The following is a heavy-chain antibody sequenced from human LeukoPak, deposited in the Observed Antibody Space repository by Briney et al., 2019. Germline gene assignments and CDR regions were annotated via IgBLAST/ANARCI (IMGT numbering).Heavy chain of an antibody. CDR2: IWYDGSNK. V-gene: IGHV3-30*02. Sequence: PGGSLRLSCAASGFTFSSYGMHWVRQAPGKGLEWVAVIWYDGSNKYYADSVKGRFTISRDNSKNTLYLQMNSLRAEDTAVYYCAKDQSCSSTSCYALDYWGQGTLVTVSS. J-gene: IGHJ4*02. D-gene: IGHD2-2*01. CDR1: GFTFSSYG. CDR3: AKDQSCSSTSCYALDY.